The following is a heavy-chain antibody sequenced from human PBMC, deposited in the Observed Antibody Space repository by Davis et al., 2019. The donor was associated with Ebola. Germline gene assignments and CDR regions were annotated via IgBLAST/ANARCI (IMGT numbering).Heavy chain of an antibody. CDR3: VKASYSSSWYVGDYFDY. J-gene: IGHJ4*02. Sequence: GESLKISCSASGFTFSSYAMHWVRQAPGKGLEYVSAISSNGGSTYYADSVKGRFTISRDNSKNTLYLQMSSLRAEDTAVYYCVKASYSSSWYVGDYFDYWGQGTLVTVSS. D-gene: IGHD6-13*01. CDR1: GFTFSSYA. CDR2: ISSNGGST. V-gene: IGHV3-64D*06.